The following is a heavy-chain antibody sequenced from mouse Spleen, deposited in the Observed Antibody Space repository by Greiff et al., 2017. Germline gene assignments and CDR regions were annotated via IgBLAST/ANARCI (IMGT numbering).Heavy chain of an antibody. CDR1: GFSLTSYG. D-gene: IGHD2-10*01. V-gene: IGHV2-6*01. Sequence: QVQLQQSGPGLVAPSQSLSITCTVSGFSLTSYGVDWVRQSPGKGLEWLGVIWGGGSTNYNSALKSRLSISKDNSKSQVFLKMNSLQTDDTAMYYCARDPGLLLRGAMDYWGQGTSVTVSS. CDR3: ARDPGLLLRGAMDY. J-gene: IGHJ4*01. CDR2: IWGGGST.